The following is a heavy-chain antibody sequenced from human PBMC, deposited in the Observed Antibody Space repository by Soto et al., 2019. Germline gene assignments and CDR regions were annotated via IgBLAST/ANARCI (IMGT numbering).Heavy chain of an antibody. V-gene: IGHV4-59*01. CDR3: ARGHTIFGVVTDYYYYGMDV. CDR1: GGSISSYY. J-gene: IGHJ6*02. Sequence: PSETLSLTCTVSGGSISSYYWIWIRQPPGKGLEWIGYIYYSGSTNYNPSLKSRVTISVDTSKNQFSLKLSSVTAADTAVYYCARGHTIFGVVTDYYYYGMDVWGQGTTVTVSS. CDR2: IYYSGST. D-gene: IGHD3-3*01.